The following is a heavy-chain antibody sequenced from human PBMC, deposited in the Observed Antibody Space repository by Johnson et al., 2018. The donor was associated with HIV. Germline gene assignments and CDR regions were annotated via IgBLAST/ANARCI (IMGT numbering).Heavy chain of an antibody. CDR1: GFRFDDYA. Sequence: VQLVESGGGLVQPGRSLRLSCAASGFRFDDYAMHWVRQAPGMGLAWVSGISWNSGSIGYADSVKGRFTISRDNSKNTLYLQMNSLRAEDTAVYYCAKDLSDSSGYHDAFDIWGQGTMVTVSS. D-gene: IGHD3-22*01. V-gene: IGHV3-9*01. J-gene: IGHJ3*02. CDR3: AKDLSDSSGYHDAFDI. CDR2: ISWNSGSI.